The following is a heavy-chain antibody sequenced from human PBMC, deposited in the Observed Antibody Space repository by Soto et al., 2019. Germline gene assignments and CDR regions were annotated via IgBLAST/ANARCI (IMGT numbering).Heavy chain of an antibody. CDR1: GYSISSGYF. V-gene: IGHV4-38-2*01. Sequence: KPSETLSLTCAVSGYSISSGYFWGWIRQPPGKGLEWIGSLYHASSTSYSPSLKSRVTISVDTSKNQFSLKLRSVTAADTAVYYCARAKDYDFWGGKVPYGMDVWGQGTKVTVYS. D-gene: IGHD3-3*01. CDR3: ARAKDYDFWGGKVPYGMDV. J-gene: IGHJ6*01. CDR2: LYHASST.